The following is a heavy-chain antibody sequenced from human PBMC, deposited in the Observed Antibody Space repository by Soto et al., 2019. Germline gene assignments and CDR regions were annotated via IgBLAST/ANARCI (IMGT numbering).Heavy chain of an antibody. CDR3: ARLPGVRGVFDGFNV. CDR1: GYSFAGYW. D-gene: IGHD3-10*01. J-gene: IGHJ3*01. Sequence: GESLKISCKGSGYSFAGYWIGWVRQMPGKGLDWMGVIYPGDSDARYSPSFHGQVTISADKSISTAYLQWSSLKASDTAMYFCARLPGVRGVFDGFNVWGQGTMVTVSS. V-gene: IGHV5-51*01. CDR2: IYPGDSDA.